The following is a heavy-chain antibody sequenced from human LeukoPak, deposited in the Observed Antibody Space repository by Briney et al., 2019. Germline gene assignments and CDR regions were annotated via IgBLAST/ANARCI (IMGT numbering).Heavy chain of an antibody. Sequence: PGGSLRLSCAASGFTFSSYGMHWVRQAPGKGLEWVAVISYDGSNKYYADSVKGRFTISRDNSKNTLYLQMNSLRAEDTAVYYCAKDTAVVTATPPPGLDYWGQGTLVTVSS. V-gene: IGHV3-30*18. D-gene: IGHD2-21*02. CDR1: GFTFSSYG. CDR2: ISYDGSNK. J-gene: IGHJ4*02. CDR3: AKDTAVVTATPPPGLDY.